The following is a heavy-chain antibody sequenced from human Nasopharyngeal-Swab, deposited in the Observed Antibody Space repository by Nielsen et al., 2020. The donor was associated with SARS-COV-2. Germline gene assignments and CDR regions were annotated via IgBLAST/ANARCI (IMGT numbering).Heavy chain of an antibody. CDR2: IYYRGTT. D-gene: IGHD5-24*01. Sequence: SETLSLTCTVSGGSITNGVYYWSWIRQSPGKGLDWIGYIYYRGTTDYNPTLQSRVAMSVDTSKNEFSLKVMSVTASDTATYYCARVRDNGYYFDSWGQGTLVTVSS. CDR1: GGSITNGVYY. V-gene: IGHV4-30-4*01. CDR3: ARVRDNGYYFDS. J-gene: IGHJ4*02.